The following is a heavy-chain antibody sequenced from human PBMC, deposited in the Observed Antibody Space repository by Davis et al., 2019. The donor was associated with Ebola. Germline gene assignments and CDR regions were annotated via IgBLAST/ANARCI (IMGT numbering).Heavy chain of an antibody. CDR3: ATSTLDYYYGMDV. CDR1: GGAISSSSYS. J-gene: IGHJ6*02. V-gene: IGHV4-39*01. Sequence: MPSETLSLTCTVSGGAISSSSYSWGWIRQPPGKGLEWIGSIYQSGSTYYNPSLKSRVTIFVDTSKNQFSLQLYSVTAADTAVYYCATSTLDYYYGMDVWGQGTTVTVSS. CDR2: IYQSGST.